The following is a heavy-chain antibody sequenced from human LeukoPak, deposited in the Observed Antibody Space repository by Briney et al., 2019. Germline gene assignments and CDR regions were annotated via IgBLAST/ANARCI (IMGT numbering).Heavy chain of an antibody. CDR3: ARETNDS. CDR1: GYTFTSYF. CDR2: INPSGSTT. D-gene: IGHD1-1*01. V-gene: IGHV1-46*01. J-gene: IGHJ5*01. Sequence: GASVKVSCKASGYTFTSYFMHWVRQAPEQGLEWLGMINPSGSTTTYAQKFQGRVTMTRDTSTSTVYMELSSLRSEDTAVYYCARETNDSWGQGTLVTVSS.